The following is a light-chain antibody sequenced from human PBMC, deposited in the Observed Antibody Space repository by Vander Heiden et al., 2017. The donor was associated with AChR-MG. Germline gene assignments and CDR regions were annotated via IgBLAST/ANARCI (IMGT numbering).Light chain of an antibody. V-gene: IGLV1-40*01. CDR2: GNS. CDR1: SSNIGAAYD. Sequence: QSVLTQPPSVSWAPGQRVTISCTGTSSNIGAAYDVHWYQHLPGTAPKLLIYGNSNRPSGVPDRFSASKSDTSASLAVTGLHPDDEAVYYCQSYDVSLSAAVFGGGTKLTVL. J-gene: IGLJ2*01. CDR3: QSYDVSLSAAV.